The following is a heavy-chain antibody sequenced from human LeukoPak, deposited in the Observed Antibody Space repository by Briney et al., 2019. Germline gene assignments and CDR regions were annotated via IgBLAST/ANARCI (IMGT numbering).Heavy chain of an antibody. CDR1: GFTFSSYG. D-gene: IGHD2-21*02. Sequence: GGSLRLSCAASGFTFSSYGMHWVRQAPGKGLEWVAVIWYDGSNKYYADSVKGRFTISGDNSKNTLYLQMNSLRAEDTAVYYCARDSCGGDCYSGGYWGQGTLVTVSS. CDR3: ARDSCGGDCYSGGY. CDR2: IWYDGSNK. J-gene: IGHJ4*02. V-gene: IGHV3-33*01.